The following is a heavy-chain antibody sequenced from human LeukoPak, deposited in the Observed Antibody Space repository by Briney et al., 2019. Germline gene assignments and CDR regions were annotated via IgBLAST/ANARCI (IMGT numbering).Heavy chain of an antibody. V-gene: IGHV1-69*01. D-gene: IGHD2-2*01. CDR1: GGTFTSYG. Sequence: GSSVKVSCKASGGTFTSYGISWVRQGPGQGLELMGGIIPMFGTTKYAQKFQGRVTITADQSTRTAYMEMSSLRSEDTALYYCSTVGSSASDPYDYWGQGTLVTVSS. CDR2: IIPMFGTT. J-gene: IGHJ4*02. CDR3: STVGSSASDPYDY.